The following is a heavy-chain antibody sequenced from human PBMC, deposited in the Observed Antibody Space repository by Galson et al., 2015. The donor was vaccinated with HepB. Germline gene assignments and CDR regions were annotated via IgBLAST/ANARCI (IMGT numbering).Heavy chain of an antibody. CDR2: IHSDGRGI. Sequence: SLRLSCAASGFTFSGHWMHWVRQAPGKGLLWISRIHSDGRGIVYADSLKGRFTVSRDNAESTLYLQMNSLRVEDTAVYYCARERDSGHYRTADYRGQGTLVTVSS. D-gene: IGHD1-26*01. CDR1: GFTFSGHW. J-gene: IGHJ4*02. CDR3: ARERDSGHYRTADY. V-gene: IGHV3-74*01.